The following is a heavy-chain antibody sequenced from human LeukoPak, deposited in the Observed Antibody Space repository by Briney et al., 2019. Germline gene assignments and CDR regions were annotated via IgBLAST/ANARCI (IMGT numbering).Heavy chain of an antibody. CDR3: AKDGGGDPRTFDY. J-gene: IGHJ4*02. V-gene: IGHV3-30*18. Sequence: PGGSLRLSCAASGFTFSSYGMHWVRQAPGKGLEWVAVISYDGSNKYYADSVKGRFTISRDNSKNTLYLQMNSLGVEDTAVYYCAKDGGGDPRTFDYWGQGTLVTVSS. CDR1: GFTFSSYG. CDR2: ISYDGSNK. D-gene: IGHD3-16*01.